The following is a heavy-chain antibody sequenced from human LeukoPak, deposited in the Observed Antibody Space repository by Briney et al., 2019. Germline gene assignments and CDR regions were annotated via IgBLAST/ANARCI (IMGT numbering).Heavy chain of an antibody. CDR2: IYPGGSET. CDR3: ARHGGDCSGGSCYWFDP. D-gene: IGHD2-15*01. V-gene: IGHV5-51*01. CDR1: GYSFSSYW. Sequence: GESLKISCKGLGYSFSSYWNAWVRQRPGKGLEWMGIIYPGGSETRYDPSFQGQVTISADKSISTAYLQWSSLKASDTAMYYCARHGGDCSGGSCYWFDPWGQGTLVTVSS. J-gene: IGHJ5*02.